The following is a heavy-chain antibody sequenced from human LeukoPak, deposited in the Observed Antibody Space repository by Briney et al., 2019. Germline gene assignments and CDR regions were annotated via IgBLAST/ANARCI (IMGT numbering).Heavy chain of an antibody. J-gene: IGHJ3*02. V-gene: IGHV3-23*01. Sequence: GGSLRLSCAASGFTLSSYAMSWVRQAPGKGLEWVSAISGSGGSTYYADSVKSRFTISRDNSKNTLYLQMNSLRAEDTAVYYCAKPSHDAFDIWGQGTMVTVSS. D-gene: IGHD6-6*01. CDR3: AKPSHDAFDI. CDR1: GFTLSSYA. CDR2: ISGSGGST.